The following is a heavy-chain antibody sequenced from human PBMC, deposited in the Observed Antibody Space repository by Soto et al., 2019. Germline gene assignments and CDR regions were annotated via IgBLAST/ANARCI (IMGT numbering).Heavy chain of an antibody. Sequence: SETLSLTCAVYGGSFSGYYWSWIRQPPGKGLEWIGEINHSGSTNYNPSLKSRVTISVDTSTNQFSLKLSSVTAADTAVYYCARVSGGLLWFGELLPRDYYYYGMDVWGQGTTVTVSS. D-gene: IGHD3-10*01. J-gene: IGHJ6*02. CDR1: GGSFSGYY. V-gene: IGHV4-34*01. CDR2: INHSGST. CDR3: ARVSGGLLWFGELLPRDYYYYGMDV.